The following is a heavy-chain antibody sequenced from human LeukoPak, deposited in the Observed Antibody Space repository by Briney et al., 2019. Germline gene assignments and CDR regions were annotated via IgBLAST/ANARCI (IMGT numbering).Heavy chain of an antibody. D-gene: IGHD3-10*01. Sequence: PGGSLRLSCEASGFSFSSYCMSWVRQAPGKGLEWVSVISGSGDRTYYADSVKGRFTISRDNSKNTLYLQMNSLRAEDTAVYYCAKAAYGSESYYDPFDYWGQGTLVTVSS. CDR1: GFSFSSYC. CDR2: ISGSGDRT. J-gene: IGHJ4*02. V-gene: IGHV3-23*01. CDR3: AKAAYGSESYYDPFDY.